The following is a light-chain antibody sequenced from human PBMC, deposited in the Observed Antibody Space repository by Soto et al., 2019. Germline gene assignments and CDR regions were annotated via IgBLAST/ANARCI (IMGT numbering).Light chain of an antibody. CDR3: QQYNTYPMYT. J-gene: IGKJ2*01. CDR2: KAS. V-gene: IGKV1-5*03. Sequence: DIQMTQSPSALSASVGDRVTITCRASQSISTWLAWYQQKPGKAPKVLIYKASSLEGGVPSRFSGSGSGTEFNLTISSLQPDDFATYYCQQYNTYPMYTFGQGTKLEIK. CDR1: QSISTW.